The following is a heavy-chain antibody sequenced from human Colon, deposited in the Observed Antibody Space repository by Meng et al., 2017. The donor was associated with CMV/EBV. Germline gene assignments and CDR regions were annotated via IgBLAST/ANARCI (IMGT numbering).Heavy chain of an antibody. CDR2: VNHSGSG. V-gene: IGHV4-34*01. J-gene: IGHJ4*02. Sequence: GGSFSGYYWSSNRQSQGRGMEWIGEVNHSGSGNYNPSLKSRVTISVDTSKTQFSLRLTSVTAADTAVYFCARGSQLGAKGGFNYWVQGTLVTVSS. D-gene: IGHD4/OR15-4a*01. CDR1: GGSFSGYY. CDR3: ARGSQLGAKGGFNY.